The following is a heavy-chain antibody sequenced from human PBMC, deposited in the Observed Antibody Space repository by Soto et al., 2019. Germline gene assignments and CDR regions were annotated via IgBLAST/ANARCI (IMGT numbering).Heavy chain of an antibody. Sequence: QPGGSLRLSCAASGFTFVNYGMHWVRQAPGKGLEWVAVVRDDADDAYYADSVKGRFTISRDNSKNTLYLQMSSLRVEDTAVYYCARPYSSNSDWFNPWGQGTLVTVSS. CDR1: GFTFVNYG. J-gene: IGHJ5*02. D-gene: IGHD6-19*01. CDR3: ARPYSSNSDWFNP. V-gene: IGHV3-33*01. CDR2: VRDDADDA.